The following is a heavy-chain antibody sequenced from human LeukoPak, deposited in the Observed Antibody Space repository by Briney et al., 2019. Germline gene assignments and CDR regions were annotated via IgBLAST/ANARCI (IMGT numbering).Heavy chain of an antibody. J-gene: IGHJ4*02. CDR2: ISGSGGST. V-gene: IGHV3-23*01. CDR1: GFTFTSYA. D-gene: IGHD3-16*01. CDR3: ASSKYPIGGYFDY. Sequence: GGSLRLSCAASGFTFTSYAMNWVRQGPGKGLEWVSVISGSGGSTYFADSVKGQFTISRDNSKNTLYLQMNSLRVEDTAVYYCASSKYPIGGYFDYWGQGTLVTVSS.